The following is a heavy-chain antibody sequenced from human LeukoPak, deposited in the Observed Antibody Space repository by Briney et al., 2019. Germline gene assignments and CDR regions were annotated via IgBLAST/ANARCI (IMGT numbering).Heavy chain of an antibody. Sequence: SETLSLTCTVSGGSISSSSYYWGWIRQPAGKGLEWIGRIYTSGSTNYNPSLKSRVTISVDTSKNQFSLKLSSVTAADTAVYYCARGVGTYYYDSSWAFDIWGQGTMVTVSS. CDR1: GGSISSSSYY. J-gene: IGHJ3*02. D-gene: IGHD3-22*01. CDR2: IYTSGST. V-gene: IGHV4-61*02. CDR3: ARGVGTYYYDSSWAFDI.